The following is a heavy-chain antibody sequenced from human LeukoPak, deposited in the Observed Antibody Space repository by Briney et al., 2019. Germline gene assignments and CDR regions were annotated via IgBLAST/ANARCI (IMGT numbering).Heavy chain of an antibody. D-gene: IGHD5-12*01. CDR2: ISGSGDTT. V-gene: IGHV3-23*01. CDR1: GFTFSSYA. CDR3: ARSMDSGYDSFDY. Sequence: GGSLRLSCAAPGFTFSSYAMSWVRQAPGKGLEWVSVISGSGDTTYYADSVKGRFTISRDNAKNSLYLQMNSLRAEDTAFYFCARSMDSGYDSFDYWGQGTLVTVSS. J-gene: IGHJ4*02.